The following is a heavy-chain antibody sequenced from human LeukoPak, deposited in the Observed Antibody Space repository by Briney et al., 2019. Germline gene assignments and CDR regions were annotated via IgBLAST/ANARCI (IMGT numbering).Heavy chain of an antibody. CDR2: MNPNSGNT. CDR1: GYTFISYD. Sequence: ASVKVSCKASGYTFISYDINWVRQATGQGLEWMGWMNPNSGNTGYAQKFQGRVTMTRNTSISTAYMELSSLRSEDTAVYYCARGIGWDTAAAGRGNWFDPWGQGTLVTVSS. J-gene: IGHJ5*02. CDR3: ARGIGWDTAAAGRGNWFDP. D-gene: IGHD6-13*01. V-gene: IGHV1-8*01.